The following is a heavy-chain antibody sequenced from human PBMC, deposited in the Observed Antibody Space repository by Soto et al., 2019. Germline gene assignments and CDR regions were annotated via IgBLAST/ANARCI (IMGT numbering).Heavy chain of an antibody. CDR2: IYYSGST. D-gene: IGHD2-2*01. V-gene: IGHV4-30-4*01. Sequence: SETLSLTCTVSGGSISGGDYYLRWVRQPPGKGLEWIGYIYYSGSTYYNPSLKSRVTISVDTSKNQFSLKLSSVTAADTAVYYCARVGPAADFDYWGQGTLVTVSS. CDR1: GGSISGGDYY. CDR3: ARVGPAADFDY. J-gene: IGHJ4*02.